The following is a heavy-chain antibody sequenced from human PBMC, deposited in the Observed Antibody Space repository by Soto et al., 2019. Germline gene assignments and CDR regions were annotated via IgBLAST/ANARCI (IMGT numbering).Heavy chain of an antibody. CDR1: GGTFSSYA. CDR3: ARFITMIVVAELYYYGMDV. CDR2: IIPIFGTA. Sequence: SVKVSCKASGGTFSSYAISWVRQAPGQGLEWMGGIIPIFGTANYAQKFQGRVTITADESTSTAYMELSSLRSEDTAVYYCARFITMIVVAELYYYGMDVWGQGTTVTVSS. D-gene: IGHD3-22*01. J-gene: IGHJ6*02. V-gene: IGHV1-69*13.